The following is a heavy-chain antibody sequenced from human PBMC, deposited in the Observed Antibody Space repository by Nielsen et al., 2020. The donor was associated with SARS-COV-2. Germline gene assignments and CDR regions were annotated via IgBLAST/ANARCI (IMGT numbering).Heavy chain of an antibody. J-gene: IGHJ6*02. CDR3: ARDIRSSSQYSYNYYGMDV. CDR2: INAYNGNT. D-gene: IGHD6-6*01. V-gene: IGHV1-18*01. CDR1: GYTFSSYG. Sequence: SVKVSCKASGYTFSSYGITWVRQDPGQGLERMGWINAYNGNTNYAERFQGRVTMTTDTSTSTAYMELRSLRSDDTAVYYCARDIRSSSQYSYNYYGMDVWGQGTTVTVSS.